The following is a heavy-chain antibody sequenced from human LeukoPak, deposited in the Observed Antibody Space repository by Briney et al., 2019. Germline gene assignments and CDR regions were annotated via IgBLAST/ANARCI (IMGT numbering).Heavy chain of an antibody. D-gene: IGHD6-19*01. J-gene: IGHJ4*02. CDR1: GFTFSSYG. CDR2: IRYDGGNK. Sequence: GGSLRLSCAASGFTFSSYGMHWVRQAPGKGLEWVAFIRYDGGNKNYADSVKGRFTISRDNSKNTLYLQMSSLRAEDTAVYYCAKGGYISAWLDYWGQGTLVTVSS. CDR3: AKGGYISAWLDY. V-gene: IGHV3-30*02.